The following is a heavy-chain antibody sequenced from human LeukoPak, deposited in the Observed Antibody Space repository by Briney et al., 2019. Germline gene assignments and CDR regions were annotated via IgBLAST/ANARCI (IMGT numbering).Heavy chain of an antibody. D-gene: IGHD6-6*01. V-gene: IGHV3-21*01. CDR1: GFTFSSYS. J-gene: IGHJ6*03. CDR2: ISSSSSYI. CDR3: ARDSEQLGKNYYYYYYMDV. Sequence: PGGSLRLSCAASGFTFSSYSMNWVRQAPGKGLEWVSSISSSSSYIYYADSVKGRFTTSRDNAKNSLYLQMNSLRAEDTAVYYCARDSEQLGKNYYYYYYMDVWGKGTTVTVSS.